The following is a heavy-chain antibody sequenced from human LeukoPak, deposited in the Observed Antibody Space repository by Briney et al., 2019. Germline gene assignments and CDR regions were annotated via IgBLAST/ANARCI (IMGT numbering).Heavy chain of an antibody. J-gene: IGHJ4*02. CDR1: GFTFNNFA. Sequence: GGSLRLSCTASGFTFNNFAMSWVRQAPGKGLEWVGRIKSKTDGGTTDYAAPVKGRFAISTDDSKNTLYLQMNSLKTEDTAVYYCTTADYYDSSGYYHQNYWGQGTLVTVSS. CDR2: IKSKTDGGTT. CDR3: TTADYYDSSGYYHQNY. D-gene: IGHD3-22*01. V-gene: IGHV3-15*01.